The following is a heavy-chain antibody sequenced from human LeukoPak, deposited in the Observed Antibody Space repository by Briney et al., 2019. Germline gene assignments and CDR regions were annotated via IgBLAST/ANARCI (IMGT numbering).Heavy chain of an antibody. CDR1: GDIQYSDSAG. J-gene: IGHJ6*02. CDR3: TRTRDYAMDV. CDR2: TYYRSNLYT. V-gene: IGHV6-1*01. Sequence: SQTLSLTCALCGDIQYSDSAGWHWIRQSPSRGLEWLGKTYYRSNLYTEYALSVKNRVSINPDTSKNHFSLQLNSVTPEDTAVYYCTRTRDYAMDVWGQGTTVTVSS.